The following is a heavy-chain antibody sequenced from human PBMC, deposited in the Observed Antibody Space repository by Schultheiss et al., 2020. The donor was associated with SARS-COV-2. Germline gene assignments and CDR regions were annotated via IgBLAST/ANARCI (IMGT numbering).Heavy chain of an antibody. CDR3: ARSPGYCSGGSCYQFDY. CDR1: GGSISSYY. Sequence: SETLSLTCTVSGGSISSYYWSWIRQPPGKGLEWIGYIYYSGSTYYNPSLKSRVTISVDTSKNQFSLKLSSVTAADTAVYYCARSPGYCSGGSCYQFDYWGQGTLVTVSS. D-gene: IGHD2-15*01. CDR2: IYYSGST. V-gene: IGHV4-59*12. J-gene: IGHJ4*02.